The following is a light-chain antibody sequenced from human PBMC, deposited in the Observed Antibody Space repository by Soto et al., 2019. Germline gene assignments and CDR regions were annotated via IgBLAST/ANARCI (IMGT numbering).Light chain of an antibody. Sequence: QSVLTQPASVSGSPGQSITISCTATTSDVGGYHYVSWYQHHPGKAPKLIIYEVTYRPSGVSNRFSGSKSGNTASLTISGLQAEDEADYYCSSYTTSSTLVFGGGTKLTVL. V-gene: IGLV2-14*01. CDR3: SSYTTSSTLV. J-gene: IGLJ3*02. CDR2: EVT. CDR1: TSDVGGYHY.